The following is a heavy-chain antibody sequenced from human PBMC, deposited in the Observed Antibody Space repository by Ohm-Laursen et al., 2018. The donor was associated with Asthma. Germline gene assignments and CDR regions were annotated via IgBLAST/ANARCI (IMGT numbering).Heavy chain of an antibody. D-gene: IGHD2-2*01. J-gene: IGHJ4*01. CDR2: IKQDASEK. Sequence: SLRLSCAASGFSFSTCVMHWVRQAPGKGLEWVANIKQDASEKYYLDSVRGRFTTSRDNAENSVFLQMNSLRAEDTAIYYCARDWYCGRTSCFFFDYWGHGIQVSVSS. CDR3: ARDWYCGRTSCFFFDY. V-gene: IGHV3-7*01. CDR1: GFSFSTCV.